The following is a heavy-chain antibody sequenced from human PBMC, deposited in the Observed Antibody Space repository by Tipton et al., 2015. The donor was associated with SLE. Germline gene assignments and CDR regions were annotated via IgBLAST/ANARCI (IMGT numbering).Heavy chain of an antibody. CDR1: GGSLRGYW. CDR3: ARRSASRSYYNAYYYDYMDV. CDR2: IYPTGRT. J-gene: IGHJ6*03. Sequence: LRLSCTVYGGSLRGYWGSWIRQSPGKGLEWIGEIYPTGRTDYNPSLMSRVTISVDTSQNQFSLRLTSVTAADTAVYFCARRSASRSYYNAYYYDYMDVWGKGTTVTVSS. V-gene: IGHV4-34*01. D-gene: IGHD3-10*01.